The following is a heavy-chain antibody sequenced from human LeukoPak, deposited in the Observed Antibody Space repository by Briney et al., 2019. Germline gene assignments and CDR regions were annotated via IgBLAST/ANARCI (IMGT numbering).Heavy chain of an antibody. CDR1: GGTFISYA. J-gene: IGHJ6*02. D-gene: IGHD3-10*01. CDR3: ARARVTMVRGVYYYYYGMDV. V-gene: IGHV1-69*04. Sequence: GASVKVSCKASGGTFISYAISWVRQAPGQGLEWMGRIIPILGIANYAQKFQGRVTITADKSTSTAYMELSSLRSEDTAVYYCARARVTMVRGVYYYYYGMDVWGQGTTVTVSS. CDR2: IIPILGIA.